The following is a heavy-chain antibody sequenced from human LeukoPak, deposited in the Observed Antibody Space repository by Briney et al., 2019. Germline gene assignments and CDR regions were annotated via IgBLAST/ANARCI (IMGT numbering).Heavy chain of an antibody. CDR3: ATHRTDSSGWYRMGYYYYYGMDV. D-gene: IGHD6-19*01. CDR1: GFTFSDYY. Sequence: PGGSLRLSCAASGFTFSDYYMSWIRQAPGKGLVCLSYISSSGSTIDYADSVKGRFTISRDNSKNTLYLQMNSLRAEDTAVYYCATHRTDSSGWYRMGYYYYYGMDVWGQGTTVTVSS. J-gene: IGHJ6*02. CDR2: ISSSGSTI. V-gene: IGHV3-11*04.